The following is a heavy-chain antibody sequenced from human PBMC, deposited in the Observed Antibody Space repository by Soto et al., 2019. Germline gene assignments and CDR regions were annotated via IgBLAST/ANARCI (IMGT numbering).Heavy chain of an antibody. D-gene: IGHD1-26*01. CDR2: ILSDASQK. CDR1: GFTFSSYG. V-gene: IGHV3-33*01. Sequence: QVQLVESGGGVVQPGTSLTLSCAASGFTFSSYGMHWVRQAPGKGLEWVAFILSDASQKFYVDSVKGRFTISRDNXKNMLFMEMDSLRVEDTAVYYCVGDGEVGKWNFDYWGQGTLVTVSS. CDR3: VGDGEVGKWNFDY. J-gene: IGHJ4*02.